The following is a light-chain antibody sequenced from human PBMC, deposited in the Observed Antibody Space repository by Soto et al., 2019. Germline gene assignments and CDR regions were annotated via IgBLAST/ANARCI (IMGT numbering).Light chain of an antibody. CDR3: QQRSNWPIT. CDR1: QGISSY. J-gene: IGKJ5*01. CDR2: AAS. V-gene: IGKV1-9*01. Sequence: IQFTQSPSALYASVVDRVIISLRASQGISSYLAWYQQKPGKAPKLLIYAASTLQSGVPSRFSGSGSGTDFTLTISSLEPEDFAVYYCQQRSNWPITFGQGTRLEIK.